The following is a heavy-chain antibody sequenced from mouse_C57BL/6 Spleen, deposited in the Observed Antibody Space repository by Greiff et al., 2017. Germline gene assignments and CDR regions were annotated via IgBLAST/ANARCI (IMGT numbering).Heavy chain of an antibody. CDR3: ANGVGRAWLSH. V-gene: IGHV1-53*01. Sequence: QVQLQQPGTELVKPGASVKLSCKASGYTFTSYWMHWVKQRPGQGLEWIGNITPSNGDTNYNEKFKCKATLTVDKSSSTAYMQLRSLTSEDSAVYYCANGVGRAWLSHWGQGVLVTVSA. CDR1: GYTFTSYW. CDR2: ITPSNGDT. J-gene: IGHJ3*01.